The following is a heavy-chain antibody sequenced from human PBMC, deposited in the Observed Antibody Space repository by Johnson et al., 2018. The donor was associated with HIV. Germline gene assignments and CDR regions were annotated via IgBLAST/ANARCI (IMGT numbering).Heavy chain of an antibody. J-gene: IGHJ3*02. CDR1: GFTFSSYW. Sequence: VQLVESGGGLVQPGGSLRLSCAASGFTFSSYWMSWVRQAPGKGLEWVSGINWTGGSTGYGDSVKGRLTISRDKSKNTLYRQMNSLRAEDTAVYYGARLFYGDDAFDIWGQGTMVTVSS. V-gene: IGHV3-20*04. CDR2: INWTGGST. D-gene: IGHD4-17*01. CDR3: ARLFYGDDAFDI.